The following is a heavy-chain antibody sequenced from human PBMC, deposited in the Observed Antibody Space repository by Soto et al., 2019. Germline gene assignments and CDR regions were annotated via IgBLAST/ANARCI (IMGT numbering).Heavy chain of an antibody. V-gene: IGHV3-66*01. J-gene: IGHJ4*02. CDR2: IYTGGNT. CDR3: ARGYTGYDPFDY. CDR1: GFTVSSNY. Sequence: GGSLRLSCTVSGFTVSSNYMSWVRQAPGKGLEWVSVIYTGGNTYYADSVEGRFTLSRDNSKNTLYLQMNSLRPEDTGIYFCARGYTGYDPFDYWGQGTLVTVSS. D-gene: IGHD5-12*01.